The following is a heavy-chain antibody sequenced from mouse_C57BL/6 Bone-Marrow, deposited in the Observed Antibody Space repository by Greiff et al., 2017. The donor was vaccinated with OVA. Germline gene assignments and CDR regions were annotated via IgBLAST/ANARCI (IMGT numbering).Heavy chain of an antibody. J-gene: IGHJ1*03. Sequence: EVKLVESGGGLVKPGGSLKLSCAASGFTFSSYAMSWVRQTPEKRLEWVATISDGGSYTYYPDNVKGRFTISRDNAKNNLYLQMSHLKSEDTAMYYCARDNYYGSREYFDVWGTGTTVTVSS. CDR1: GFTFSSYA. D-gene: IGHD1-1*01. CDR2: ISDGGSYT. CDR3: ARDNYYGSREYFDV. V-gene: IGHV5-4*01.